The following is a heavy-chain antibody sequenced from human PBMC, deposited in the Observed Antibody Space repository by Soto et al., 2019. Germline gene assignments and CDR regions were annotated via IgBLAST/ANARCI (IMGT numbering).Heavy chain of an antibody. J-gene: IGHJ4*02. CDR1: AGSISSPNFY. CDR2: IYYNGTT. Sequence: SQTLSLTCTVSAGSISSPNFYWSWIRQHPGKGLEWIGHIYYNGTTYYNPTLKSRVSISVDTSKNQFSLKLSSVTAADTAVYYCVRGRRLLIWFGELKEWGRGTLV. CDR3: VRGRRLLIWFGELKE. D-gene: IGHD3-10*01. V-gene: IGHV4-31*03.